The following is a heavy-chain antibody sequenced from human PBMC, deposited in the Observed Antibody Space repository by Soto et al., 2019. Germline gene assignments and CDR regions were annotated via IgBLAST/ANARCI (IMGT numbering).Heavy chain of an antibody. Sequence: QVQLVQSGAEVKKPGASVKVSCKASGYTFTSFYMHWVRQAPGQGLEWMGIINPSGTTTDYAQKFQGRVTMTRATSTSTYYMELSSLTSEDTALYYCAKPRIDRHYYYGREVWGQGTAVTVAS. CDR2: INPSGTTT. CDR3: AKPRIDRHYYYGREV. V-gene: IGHV1-46*01. J-gene: IGHJ6*02. CDR1: GYTFTSFY.